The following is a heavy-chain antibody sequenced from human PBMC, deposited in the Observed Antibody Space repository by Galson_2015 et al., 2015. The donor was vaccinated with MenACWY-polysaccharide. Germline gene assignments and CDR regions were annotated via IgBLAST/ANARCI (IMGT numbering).Heavy chain of an antibody. Sequence: SLRLCCAASGFTFSSCAMSWVRQAPGKGLEWVSGISGSGGTTYYADSVKGRFTISRENSKNTLYLQMNSLRAEDTAVYYCAKRMTTVGTFDIWGHGTMVTVSS. V-gene: IGHV3-23*01. CDR1: GFTFSSCA. D-gene: IGHD4-23*01. J-gene: IGHJ3*02. CDR3: AKRMTTVGTFDI. CDR2: ISGSGGTT.